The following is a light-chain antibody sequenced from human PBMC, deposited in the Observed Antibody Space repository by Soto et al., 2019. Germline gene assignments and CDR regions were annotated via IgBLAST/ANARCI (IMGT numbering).Light chain of an antibody. Sequence: SYELTQPPSVSVSPGQTASITCSGDKLGDKYACWYQQKPGQSPVLVIYQDSKRPSGIPERFSGSNSGNTATLTISGTQAMDEADNYCQAWDSSILYVFGTGTKLTVL. V-gene: IGLV3-1*01. CDR1: KLGDKY. CDR2: QDS. CDR3: QAWDSSILYV. J-gene: IGLJ1*01.